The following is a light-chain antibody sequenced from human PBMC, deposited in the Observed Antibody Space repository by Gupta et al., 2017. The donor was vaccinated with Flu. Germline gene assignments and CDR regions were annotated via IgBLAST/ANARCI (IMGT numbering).Light chain of an antibody. J-gene: IGLJ3*02. CDR2: EVS. Sequence: QSALTQPASVSGSPGQSITISCTGTSSDVGGYNYVSWYQQHPGKAPKLMIYEVSNRPSGVSNRSSGSKSGNTASLTISGLQAEDEADYYCSSYTSSSRGWVFGGGTKLTVL. CDR3: SSYTSSSRGWV. CDR1: SSDVGGYNY. V-gene: IGLV2-14*01.